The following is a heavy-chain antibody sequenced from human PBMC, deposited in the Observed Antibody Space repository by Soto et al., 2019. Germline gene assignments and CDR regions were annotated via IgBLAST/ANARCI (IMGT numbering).Heavy chain of an antibody. J-gene: IGHJ4*02. CDR3: ARGSVGSGWKFDY. Sequence: SETLSLTCTVSGDSIRSYFWSWIRQPPGKGLEWIGYISYSVATNYNPSLKSRVTISVDTYKNQFSLKLNSVTAAETAVYYCARGSVGSGWKFDYWGQGNLVTVSS. CDR1: GDSIRSYF. D-gene: IGHD3-22*01. V-gene: IGHV4-59*13. CDR2: ISYSVAT.